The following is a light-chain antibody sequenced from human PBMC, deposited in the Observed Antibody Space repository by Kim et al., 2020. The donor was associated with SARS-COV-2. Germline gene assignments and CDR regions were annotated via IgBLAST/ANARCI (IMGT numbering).Light chain of an antibody. J-gene: IGLJ2*01. Sequence: SSELTQDPAVSVALGQTVRITCQGDSLRTYYATWYQQKPGQAPKVVIYGKDNRPSGVPDRFSGSSSGNTAYLTITGTQAGDEAEHYCNSRDRNDYVVFGG. CDR1: SLRTYY. V-gene: IGLV3-19*01. CDR3: NSRDRNDYVV. CDR2: GKD.